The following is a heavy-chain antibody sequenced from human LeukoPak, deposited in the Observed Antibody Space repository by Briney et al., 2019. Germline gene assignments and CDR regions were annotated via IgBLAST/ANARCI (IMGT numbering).Heavy chain of an antibody. J-gene: IGHJ4*02. CDR2: IYSGGST. CDR3: ASVRYSSGWYR. Sequence: QSGGSLRLSCAASGFTVSSNYMSWVRQAPGKGLEWVSVIYSGGSTYYADSVKGRFTISRDNSKNTLYLQMNSLRAEDTAVYYCASVRYSSGWYRWGQGTLVTVSS. V-gene: IGHV3-53*01. CDR1: GFTVSSNY. D-gene: IGHD6-19*01.